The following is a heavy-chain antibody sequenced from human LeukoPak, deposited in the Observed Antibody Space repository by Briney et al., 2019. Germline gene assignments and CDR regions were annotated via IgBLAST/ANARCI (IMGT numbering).Heavy chain of an antibody. D-gene: IGHD3-22*01. CDR1: GFTFSSYI. V-gene: IGHV3-21*01. J-gene: IGHJ3*02. CDR3: ARDDRYYDSSTRGTNAFDI. Sequence: GGSLRLSCAASGFTFSSYIMNWVRQAPGKGLEWVSSISSSSSYIYYADSVKGRFTISRDNAKNSLYLQMNSLRAEDTAVYYCARDDRYYDSSTRGTNAFDIWGQGTMVTVSS. CDR2: ISSSSSYI.